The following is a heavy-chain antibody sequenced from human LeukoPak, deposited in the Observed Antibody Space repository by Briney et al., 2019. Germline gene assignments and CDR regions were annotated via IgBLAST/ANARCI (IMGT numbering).Heavy chain of an antibody. CDR1: GDSISSGDYY. J-gene: IGHJ4*02. V-gene: IGHV4-30-4*01. D-gene: IGHD6-13*01. Sequence: SQTLSLTCSVSGDSISSGDYYWGWIRQPPGKGLEWIGYMYYSGSTDYNPSLKSRVTISGDTSKNQFSLKLSSVTAADTAVYYCARGNFAAAGDYWGQGTLVTVSS. CDR3: ARGNFAAAGDY. CDR2: MYYSGST.